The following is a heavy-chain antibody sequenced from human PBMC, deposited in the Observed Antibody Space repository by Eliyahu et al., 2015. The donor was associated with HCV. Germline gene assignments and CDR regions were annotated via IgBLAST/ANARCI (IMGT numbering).Heavy chain of an antibody. CDR3: ARSSGYNFWTNSPIDS. CDR2: IYYTGTT. J-gene: IGHJ4*02. V-gene: IGHV4-30-4*08. CDR1: GXPISTGDYY. D-gene: IGHD3/OR15-3a*01. Sequence: QVQLQESGPGLVKPSQTLSLTCXXSGXPISTGDYYWTWXRQPPGKGLEWIGYIYYTGTTHYNPSLQRRLRLLIDTSRNQFSLKLASVTAADTATYFCARSSGYNFWTNSPIDSWGQGTLVTVSS.